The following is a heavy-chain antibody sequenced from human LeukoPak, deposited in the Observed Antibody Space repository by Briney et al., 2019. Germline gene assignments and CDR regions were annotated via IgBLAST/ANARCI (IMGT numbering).Heavy chain of an antibody. D-gene: IGHD2-2*01. J-gene: IGHJ4*02. Sequence: PSETLSLTCAVSGYSISSGYYWGWIRQPPGKGLEWIGSIYHSGSTYYNPSLKSRVTISVDTSKNQFSLKLSSVTAADTAVYYCHIGYCSSTSCSAYSNYADYWGQGTLVTVSS. CDR1: GYSISSGYY. V-gene: IGHV4-38-2*01. CDR3: HIGYCSSTSCSAYSNYADY. CDR2: IYHSGST.